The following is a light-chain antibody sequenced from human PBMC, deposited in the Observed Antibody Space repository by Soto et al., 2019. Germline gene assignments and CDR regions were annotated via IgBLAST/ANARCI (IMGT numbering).Light chain of an antibody. CDR3: QQYQSLWT. CDR2: KAS. Sequence: DIQMTQSPSTLSASVGDTVTITCRASPSISSWLAWYQQKPGKAPKVLIYKASSLESGVPSRFSGSGSATEFTLTISSLPADDSATYYCQQYQSLWTFGQGTKVEIK. J-gene: IGKJ1*01. V-gene: IGKV1-5*03. CDR1: PSISSW.